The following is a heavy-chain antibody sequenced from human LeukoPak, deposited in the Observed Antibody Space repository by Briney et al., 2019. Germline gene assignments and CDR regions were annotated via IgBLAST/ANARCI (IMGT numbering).Heavy chain of an antibody. CDR3: AIRSSGYALHFG. J-gene: IGHJ4*02. CDR2: ISGSGDST. CDR1: GFTFSSYA. D-gene: IGHD5-12*01. V-gene: IGHV3-23*01. Sequence: QTGGSLRLSCAASGFTFSSYAMSWVRRAPGKGLEWVSAISGSGDSTYYADSVKGRFTISTDISKNTLYLQMNSLRAEDTAVYYCAIRSSGYALHFGRGQGSLVTVSS.